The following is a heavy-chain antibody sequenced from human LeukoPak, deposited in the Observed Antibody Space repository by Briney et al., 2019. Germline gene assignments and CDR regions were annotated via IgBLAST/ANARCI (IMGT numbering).Heavy chain of an antibody. D-gene: IGHD1-1*01. CDR3: VKRWTGTAIGQQDY. V-gene: IGHV3-30*02. CDR1: RFTFSSYG. CDR2: IRYDGSNK. J-gene: IGHJ4*02. Sequence: GGSLRLSCAASRFTFSSYGMHWVRQAPGKGLEWVTFIRYDGSNKYYADSVKGRFTISRDNSKNTLNLHMNSLRAEDTAVYYCVKRWTGTAIGQQDYWGQGALVTVSS.